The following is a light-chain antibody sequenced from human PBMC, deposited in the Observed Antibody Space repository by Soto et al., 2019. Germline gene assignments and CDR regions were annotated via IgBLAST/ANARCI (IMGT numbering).Light chain of an antibody. CDR3: SSYAGSYYV. CDR2: EVS. V-gene: IGLV2-8*01. CDR1: SSDVCGYNY. J-gene: IGLJ1*01. Sequence: QSALTQPPSASGSPGQSVTISCTGTSSDVCGYNYVSWYQQHPGKAPKLMIYEVSKRPSGVPDRFSGSKSGNTASLTVSGLQAEDEADYYCSSYAGSYYVFGTGTKLTVL.